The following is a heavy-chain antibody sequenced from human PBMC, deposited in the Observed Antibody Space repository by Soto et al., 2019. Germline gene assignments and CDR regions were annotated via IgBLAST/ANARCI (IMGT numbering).Heavy chain of an antibody. CDR2: ISYDGSNK. D-gene: IGHD4-4*01. CDR3: ARPLWRDDYNWGYFDL. V-gene: IGHV3-30-3*01. J-gene: IGHJ2*01. CDR1: GFTFSSYA. Sequence: QVQLVESGGGVVQPGRSLRLSCAASGFTFSSYAMHWVRQAPGKGLEWVAVISYDGSNKYYADSVKGRFTISRDNSKNTLYLQMPSLRAEDTAVYYCARPLWRDDYNWGYFDLWGRGTLVTVSS.